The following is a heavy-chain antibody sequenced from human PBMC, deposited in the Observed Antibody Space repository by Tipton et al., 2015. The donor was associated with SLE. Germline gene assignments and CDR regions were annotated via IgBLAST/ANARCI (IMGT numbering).Heavy chain of an antibody. CDR1: GGSFSGYY. D-gene: IGHD3-3*01. CDR2: INHSGST. Sequence: TLSLTCAVYGGSFSGYYWSWIRQPPGKGLEWIGEINHSGSTYYNPSLKSRVTISVDTSKNQFSLKLSSVTAADTAVYYCARDRGFLEWLNAFDIWGQGTMVTVSS. J-gene: IGHJ3*02. V-gene: IGHV4-34*01. CDR3: ARDRGFLEWLNAFDI.